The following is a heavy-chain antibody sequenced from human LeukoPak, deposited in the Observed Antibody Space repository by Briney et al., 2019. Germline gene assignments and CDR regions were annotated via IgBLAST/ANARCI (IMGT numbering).Heavy chain of an antibody. CDR3: ATGWGVVTTYRYFDY. V-gene: IGHV1-18*01. D-gene: IGHD4-11*01. Sequence: ASVKVSCKASGYTFTSYGISWVRQAPGQGLEWMGWISAYNGNTNYAQKLQGRVTMTTDTSTSTAYMELSSLRSEDTAVYYCATGWGVVTTYRYFDYWGQGTLVTVSS. CDR1: GYTFTSYG. CDR2: ISAYNGNT. J-gene: IGHJ4*02.